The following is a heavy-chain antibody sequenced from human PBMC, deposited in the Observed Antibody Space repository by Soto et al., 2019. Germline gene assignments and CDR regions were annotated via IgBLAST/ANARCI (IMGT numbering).Heavy chain of an antibody. V-gene: IGHV3-48*02. CDR3: ARLPKGSLVTA. D-gene: IGHD2-21*02. CDR1: GFRFSDHS. J-gene: IGHJ4*02. Sequence: LVESGGGLVHPGESLRLSCEGSGFRFSDHSMNWVRQAPGKGLQWSSYISSNGDITYYADSVKGRFTVSRDNANNALFIQMNSLRDDATATYYCARLPKGSLVTAWGQGARVTVSS. CDR2: ISSNGDIT.